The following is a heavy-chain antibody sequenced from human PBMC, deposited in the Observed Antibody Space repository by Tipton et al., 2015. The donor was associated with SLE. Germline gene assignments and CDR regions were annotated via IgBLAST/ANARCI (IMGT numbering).Heavy chain of an antibody. CDR2: ISRNSGSI. V-gene: IGHV3-9*01. Sequence: SLRLSCAASGFTFDDYAMHWVRQAPGKGLEWVSGISRNSGSIGYADSVKGRFTISRDNAKNSLYLQMNSLRAEDTALYYCAKGGLVVVAATPYDAFDIWGQGTMVTVSS. D-gene: IGHD2-15*01. CDR1: GFTFDDYA. J-gene: IGHJ3*02. CDR3: AKGGLVVVAATPYDAFDI.